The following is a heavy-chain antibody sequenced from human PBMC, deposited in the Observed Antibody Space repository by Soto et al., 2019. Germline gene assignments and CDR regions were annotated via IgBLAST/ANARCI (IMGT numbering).Heavy chain of an antibody. V-gene: IGHV4-39*01. J-gene: IGHJ4*02. D-gene: IGHD4-17*01. CDR3: ARLRDYGDYFDY. CDR2: VYYSGLT. Sequence: SETLSLTCTVSGGSISSYYWVWIRQPPGKGLEWIGSVYYSGLTYYNPSLKSRVTISVDTSKNQFSLKPSSVTAADTAVYYCARLRDYGDYFDYWGQGTRVTVSS. CDR1: GGSISSYY.